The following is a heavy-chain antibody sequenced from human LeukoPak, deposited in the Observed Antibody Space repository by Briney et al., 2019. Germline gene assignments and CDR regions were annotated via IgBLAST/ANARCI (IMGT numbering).Heavy chain of an antibody. CDR1: GGSIGSTSYY. CDR3: ARGERSSGNVDY. CDR2: IYYSGST. J-gene: IGHJ4*02. V-gene: IGHV4-39*07. D-gene: IGHD3-10*01. Sequence: SETLSLTCTVSGGSIGSTSYYWDWIRQPPGKGLEWIGSIYYSGSTSYNPSLKSRVTTSVDTSKNQFSLKLSSVTAADTAVYYCARGERSSGNVDYWGQGTLVTVSS.